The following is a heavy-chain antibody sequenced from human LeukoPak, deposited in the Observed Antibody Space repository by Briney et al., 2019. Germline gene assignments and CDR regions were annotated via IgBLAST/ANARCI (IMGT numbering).Heavy chain of an antibody. Sequence: SETLSLTCTVSGGSISSSSYYWGWLRQPPGKGLEWIGSIYYSGSTYYNPSLKSRVTISVDTSKNQFSLKLSSVTAADTAVYYCASPVVPAAINVYNAFDIWGQGTMVTVSS. V-gene: IGHV4-39*01. D-gene: IGHD2-2*01. CDR1: GGSISSSSYY. CDR2: IYYSGST. J-gene: IGHJ3*02. CDR3: ASPVVPAAINVYNAFDI.